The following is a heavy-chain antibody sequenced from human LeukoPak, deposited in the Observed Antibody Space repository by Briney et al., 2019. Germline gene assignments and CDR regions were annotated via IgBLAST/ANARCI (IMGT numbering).Heavy chain of an antibody. CDR3: ARAGGVWFGESVNPDYFDY. CDR2: LYYSGST. D-gene: IGHD3-10*01. Sequence: PSETLSLTCTVSGGSISSSSHYWGWIRQPPGKGLEWIGSLYYSGSTYYNSSLKSRVTISVDTSKNQFSLRLSSVTAADTAVYYCARAGGVWFGESVNPDYFDYWGQGTLVTVSS. CDR1: GGSISSSSHY. V-gene: IGHV4-39*01. J-gene: IGHJ4*02.